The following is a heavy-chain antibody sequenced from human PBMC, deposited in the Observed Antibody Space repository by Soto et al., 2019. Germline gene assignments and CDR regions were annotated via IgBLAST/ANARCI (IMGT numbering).Heavy chain of an antibody. V-gene: IGHV3-11*01. Sequence: QVQLVESGGDLVKPGGSLRLSCAASGYTFSDYYLSWIRQAPGKGLEWISYIDTSSTKIYYADSVRGRFTFSRDNGKNSLFLEMNNLRVEDTAVYFCASHYDLWTGYLSPVDYWGRGTLLTVSS. J-gene: IGHJ4*02. CDR1: GYTFSDYY. CDR3: ASHYDLWTGYLSPVDY. D-gene: IGHD3-3*01. CDR2: IDTSSTKI.